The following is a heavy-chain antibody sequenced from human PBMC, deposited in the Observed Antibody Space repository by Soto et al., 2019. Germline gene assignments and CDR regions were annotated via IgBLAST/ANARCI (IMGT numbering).Heavy chain of an antibody. CDR3: AKDLDYGDYPNWFDP. Sequence: QVQLVESGGGVVQPGRSLRLSCAASGFTFSSYGMHWVRQAPGKGLEWVAVISYDGSNKYYADSVKGRFTISRDNSKNTLYLQMNSLRAEDTAAYYCAKDLDYGDYPNWFDPWGQGTLVTVSS. D-gene: IGHD4-17*01. CDR1: GFTFSSYG. J-gene: IGHJ5*02. CDR2: ISYDGSNK. V-gene: IGHV3-30*18.